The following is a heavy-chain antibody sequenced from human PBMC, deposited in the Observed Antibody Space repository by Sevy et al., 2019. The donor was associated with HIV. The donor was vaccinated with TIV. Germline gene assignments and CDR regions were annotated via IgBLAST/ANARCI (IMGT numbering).Heavy chain of an antibody. CDR3: AKSGRGDYYGSGYSYYYYYGMDV. J-gene: IGHJ6*02. CDR1: GFTFSSYG. V-gene: IGHV3-30*02. D-gene: IGHD3-10*01. CDR2: IRYDGSNK. Sequence: GGSLRLSCAASGFTFSSYGMHWVRQAPGKGLEWVAFIRYDGSNKYYADSVKGRFTISRDNSKNTLFLQMNSLRAEDTAVYYCAKSGRGDYYGSGYSYYYYYGMDVWGQGPTVTVSS.